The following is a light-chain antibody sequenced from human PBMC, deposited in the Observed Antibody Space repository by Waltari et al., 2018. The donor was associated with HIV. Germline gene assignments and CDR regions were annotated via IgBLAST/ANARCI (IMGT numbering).Light chain of an antibody. CDR3: QQQASYPLT. CDR2: GAS. J-gene: IGKJ3*01. Sequence: DVLLTQSPRFLSAAVGDRVAITGRASQGIRSYLAGYQQSPGRAPRLLIYGASTFETGVPSRFSGSGSGTLFTLTINSLQPEDFGTYYCQQQASYPLTFGPGTRVDV. V-gene: IGKV1-9*01. CDR1: QGIRSY.